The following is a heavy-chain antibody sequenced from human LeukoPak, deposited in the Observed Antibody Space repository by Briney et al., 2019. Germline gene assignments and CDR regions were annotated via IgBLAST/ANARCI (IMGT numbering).Heavy chain of an antibody. Sequence: SETLSLTCTVSGGSISSYYWSWIRQPPGKGLEWIGYIYYSGSTNYNPSLKSRVTISVDTSKNQFSLKLSSVTAADTAVYYCAREGPLYSSSWYDGFDIWGQGTMVTVSS. CDR2: IYYSGST. V-gene: IGHV4-59*01. J-gene: IGHJ3*02. CDR1: GGSISSYY. D-gene: IGHD6-13*01. CDR3: AREGPLYSSSWYDGFDI.